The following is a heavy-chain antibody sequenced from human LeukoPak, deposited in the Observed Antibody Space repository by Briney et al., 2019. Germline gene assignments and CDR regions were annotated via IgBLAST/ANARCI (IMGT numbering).Heavy chain of an antibody. V-gene: IGHV3-23*01. CDR3: ARGPSSGWYYSDY. CDR1: GFTFSSYV. J-gene: IGHJ4*02. Sequence: GGSLRLSCAASGFTFSSYVMNWVRQAPGKGLEWVSAISGSGGSTYYADSVKGRFTISGDNSKNTLYLQMNSLRAEDTAVYYCARGPSSGWYYSDYWGQGTLVTISS. CDR2: ISGSGGST. D-gene: IGHD6-19*01.